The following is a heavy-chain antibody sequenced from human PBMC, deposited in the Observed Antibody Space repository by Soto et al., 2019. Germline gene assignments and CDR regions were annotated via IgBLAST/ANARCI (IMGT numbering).Heavy chain of an antibody. J-gene: IGHJ6*02. CDR2: INSDGSST. CDR1: GFTFSSYW. D-gene: IGHD5-18*01. CDR3: ARGLNPYSYGPWATRYYGMDV. Sequence: GGSLRLSCAASGFTFSSYWMHWVRQAPGKGLVWVSRINSDGSSTSYADSVKGRFTISRDNAKNTLYLQMNSLRAEDTAVYYCARGLNPYSYGPWATRYYGMDVWGQGXTVTVYS. V-gene: IGHV3-74*01.